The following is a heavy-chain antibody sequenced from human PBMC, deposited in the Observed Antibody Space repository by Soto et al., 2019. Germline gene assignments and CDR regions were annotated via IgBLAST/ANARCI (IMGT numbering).Heavy chain of an antibody. V-gene: IGHV3-53*04. D-gene: IGHD4-17*01. J-gene: IGHJ4*02. CDR3: AAETNYGDSELHFDY. CDR2: IYSGGST. Sequence: EVQLVESGGGLVQPGGSLRLSCAASGFTVSSNYMSWVRQAPGKGLEWVSVIYSGGSTYYADSVKGRFTISRHNSKNTLYLQMNSLRAEDTAVYYCAAETNYGDSELHFDYWGQGTLVTVSS. CDR1: GFTVSSNY.